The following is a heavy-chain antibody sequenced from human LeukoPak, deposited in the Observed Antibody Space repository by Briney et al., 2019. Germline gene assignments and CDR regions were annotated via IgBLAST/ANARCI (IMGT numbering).Heavy chain of an antibody. CDR3: ARRGLAVAAH. Sequence: GSLRLSCAASGFTFSNYAMSWVRQAPGKGLEWIGSIYYGGTTYYSPSLKSRVTISADSSKNQFSLRLTSVTAADTAVYYCARRGLAVAAHWGQGSLVTVSS. CDR2: IYYGGTT. D-gene: IGHD6-19*01. CDR1: GFTFSNYA. V-gene: IGHV4-39*01. J-gene: IGHJ4*02.